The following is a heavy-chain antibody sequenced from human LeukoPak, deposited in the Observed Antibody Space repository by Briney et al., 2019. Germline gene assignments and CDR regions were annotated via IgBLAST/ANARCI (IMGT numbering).Heavy chain of an antibody. CDR2: FDPEDGET. V-gene: IGHV1-24*01. J-gene: IGHJ4*02. CDR1: GYTLTELS. Sequence: ASVKVSCKVSGYTLTELSMHWVRQAPGKGLEWMGGFDPEDGETIYAQKFQGRVTMTEDTSTDTAYMELSSLRSEDTAVYYCATHYYDNPSLDYWGQGTLVTVSS. D-gene: IGHD3-22*01. CDR3: ATHYYDNPSLDY.